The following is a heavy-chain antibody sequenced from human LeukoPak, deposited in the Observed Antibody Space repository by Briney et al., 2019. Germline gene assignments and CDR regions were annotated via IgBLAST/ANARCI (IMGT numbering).Heavy chain of an antibody. D-gene: IGHD3-3*01. CDR3: ARDVYDFWSGYTTSSFGMDV. V-gene: IGHV3-74*01. Sequence: GGSLRLSCVASGFTFSSNWMHWVRQAPGKGLVWVSRINSDGISTSYADSVKGRFTISRDNAKNTVYLQMNSLRAEDTAVYHCARDVYDFWSGYTTSSFGMDVWGQGTTVTVSS. CDR2: INSDGIST. J-gene: IGHJ6*02. CDR1: GFTFSSNW.